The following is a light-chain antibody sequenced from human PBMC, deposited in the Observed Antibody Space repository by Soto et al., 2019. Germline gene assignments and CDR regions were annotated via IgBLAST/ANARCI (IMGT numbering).Light chain of an antibody. CDR1: QSVSSSY. V-gene: IGKV3-20*01. J-gene: IGKJ2*01. Sequence: EIVLTQSPGTLSFSPGERATLSCRASQSVSSSYLAWYQQKPGQAPRLLIYGASSRATGIQDRFSGSGSGTDFTLTISRLEPEDFAVYYCQQYGSSPQTFGQGTKLEIK. CDR3: QQYGSSPQT. CDR2: GAS.